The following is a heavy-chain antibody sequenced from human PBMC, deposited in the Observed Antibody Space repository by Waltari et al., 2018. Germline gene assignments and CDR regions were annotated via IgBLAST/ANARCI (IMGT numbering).Heavy chain of an antibody. V-gene: IGHV1-3*01. Sequence: QVQLVQSGAEVKKPGASVKVSCTASGSTFTCYVMHLVRQAPGQSLEWVGWINAGNGNTKYSQKFQGRVTITRDTSASTAYMELSSLRSEDTAVYYCARPVVPAGKYFQHWGQGTLVTVSS. D-gene: IGHD2-2*01. CDR2: INAGNGNT. CDR1: GSTFTCYV. J-gene: IGHJ1*01. CDR3: ARPVVPAGKYFQH.